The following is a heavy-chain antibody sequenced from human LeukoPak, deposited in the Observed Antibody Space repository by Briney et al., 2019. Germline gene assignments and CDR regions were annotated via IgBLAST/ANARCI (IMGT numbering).Heavy chain of an antibody. Sequence: SETLSLTCTVSGGSISSYYWSWIRQPPGKGLEWIGNIYYSGSTNYNPSLKSRVTISVDTSKNQFSLKLSSVTAADTAVYYCARVLGVGYYYYMDVWGKGTTVTVSS. CDR3: ARVLGVGYYYYMDV. CDR2: IYYSGST. J-gene: IGHJ6*03. V-gene: IGHV4-59*01. D-gene: IGHD7-27*01. CDR1: GGSISSYY.